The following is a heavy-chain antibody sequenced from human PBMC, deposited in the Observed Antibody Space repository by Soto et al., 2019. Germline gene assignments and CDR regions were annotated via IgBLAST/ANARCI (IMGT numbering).Heavy chain of an antibody. J-gene: IGHJ6*02. Sequence: QVQLVQSGAEVKKPGSSVKVSCKASGDTFSSYAISWVRQAPGQGLEWMGGIIPMFGASTYAQKFQARVTFTADESTATAYMELSSRRCDDTAVYYCARDPKDPETYYYGLDVWGQGTTVTVSS. CDR3: ARDPKDPETYYYGLDV. CDR2: IIPMFGAS. CDR1: GDTFSSYA. V-gene: IGHV1-69*12.